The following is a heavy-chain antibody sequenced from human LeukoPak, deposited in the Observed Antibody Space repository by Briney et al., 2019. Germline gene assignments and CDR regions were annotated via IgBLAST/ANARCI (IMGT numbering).Heavy chain of an antibody. Sequence: ASVKVSCKTSGYTFTDYYMHWVRQAPGQGLEWMGWIIPNNGGTNYAQKFQGRVTVTRDTSISTAFMDLSRLRSDDTAIYYCARANQNYFDYWGQGTLVTVSS. V-gene: IGHV1-2*02. CDR2: IIPNNGGT. CDR1: GYTFTDYY. J-gene: IGHJ4*02. CDR3: ARANQNYFDY.